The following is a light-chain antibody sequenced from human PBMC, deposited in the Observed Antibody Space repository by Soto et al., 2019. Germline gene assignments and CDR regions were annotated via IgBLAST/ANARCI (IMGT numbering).Light chain of an antibody. V-gene: IGKV3-20*01. Sequence: EIVLTQSPGTLSLSPGERATVSCRASQSVSSSRLAWYQHKPGQPPRLLIYGAPTRAAGIPDRFSASGSGTDFTLTISRLEPEDFAVFYCQQYGTSPWTLGQGTKVEVK. CDR2: GAP. J-gene: IGKJ1*01. CDR1: QSVSSSR. CDR3: QQYGTSPWT.